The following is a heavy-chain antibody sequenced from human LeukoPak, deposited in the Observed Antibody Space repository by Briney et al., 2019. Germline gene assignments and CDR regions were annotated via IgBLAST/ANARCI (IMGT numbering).Heavy chain of an antibody. CDR1: GFTFSDEY. Sequence: GGSLRLSCAASGFTFSDEYMSWIRQAPGKGLEWVSYISNSGSYTNYADSVKGRFTISRDNAKNSLYLQMSSLRAEDTAVYFCARSYDSGSNYYLWGQGTLVTVSS. CDR2: ISNSGSYT. V-gene: IGHV3-11*03. J-gene: IGHJ4*01. CDR3: ARSYDSGSNYYL. D-gene: IGHD3-10*01.